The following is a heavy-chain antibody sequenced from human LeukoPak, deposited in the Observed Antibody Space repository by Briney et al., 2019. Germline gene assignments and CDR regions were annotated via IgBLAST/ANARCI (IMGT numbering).Heavy chain of an antibody. Sequence: SETLSLTCTVSGGSISSYYWSWIRQPPGKGLEWIGYIYYSGSTNYNPSLKSRVTISVDTSKNQFSLKLSSVTAADTAVYYCARLTHSGSSPDAFDIWGQGTMVTVSS. J-gene: IGHJ3*02. D-gene: IGHD1-26*01. V-gene: IGHV4-59*08. CDR1: GGSISSYY. CDR2: IYYSGST. CDR3: ARLTHSGSSPDAFDI.